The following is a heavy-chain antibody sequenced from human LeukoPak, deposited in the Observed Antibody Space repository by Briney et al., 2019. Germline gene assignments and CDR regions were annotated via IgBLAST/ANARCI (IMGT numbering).Heavy chain of an antibody. CDR1: GFTVSTYS. CDR3: AKSFDRSGLEDFDY. V-gene: IGHV3-53*05. J-gene: IGHJ4*02. CDR2: FSSGGRT. Sequence: PGGSLRLSCAAPGFTVSTYSMSWVRQAPGKGLECVATFSSGGRTSYADSVKGRFTISRDNSKNTLYLQMNSLRAEDTAVYYCAKSFDRSGLEDFDYWGQGTLVTVSA. D-gene: IGHD3-3*01.